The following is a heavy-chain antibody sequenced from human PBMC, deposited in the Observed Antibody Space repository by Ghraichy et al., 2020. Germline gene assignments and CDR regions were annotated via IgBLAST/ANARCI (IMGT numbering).Heavy chain of an antibody. D-gene: IGHD6-13*01. V-gene: IGHV3-30-3*01. CDR2: ISSDGNNK. J-gene: IGHJ4*02. CDR1: GFTFNTYA. CDR3: ARVGSSWSIFDY. Sequence: GESLNISCAASGFTFNTYAMHWVRQAPGKGLEWVAIISSDGNNKYYADSVKGRFTISRDNSKDTLYLQVNSLRVEDTAVYFCARVGSSWSIFDYWGQGTLVTVSS.